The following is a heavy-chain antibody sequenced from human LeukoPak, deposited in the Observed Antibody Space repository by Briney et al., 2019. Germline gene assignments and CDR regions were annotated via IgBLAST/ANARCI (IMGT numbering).Heavy chain of an antibody. J-gene: IGHJ3*02. CDR3: AKDQIDDGSGLTDAFDI. Sequence: PGGSLRLSCAASGFAFSSYAMHWVRQAPGKGLEWVAFIRFDGSNKYYPDSVKGRFTISRDNSKNTLVLQMSSLRAEDTAVYYCAKDQIDDGSGLTDAFDIWGQGTMVTVSS. CDR1: GFAFSSYA. CDR2: IRFDGSNK. D-gene: IGHD3-22*01. V-gene: IGHV3-30*02.